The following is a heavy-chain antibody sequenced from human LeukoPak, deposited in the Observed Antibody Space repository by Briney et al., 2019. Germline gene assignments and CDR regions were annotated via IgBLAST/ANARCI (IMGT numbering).Heavy chain of an antibody. CDR2: GFYNGRA. D-gene: IGHD6-13*01. CDR1: GDSISGTAY. CDR3: ARHGYNSSWYLKGKFDF. J-gene: IGHJ4*02. V-gene: IGHV4-39*01. Sequence: SETLSLTCTVSGDSISGTAYWGWIRQPPWKGLEWIGSGFYNGRAYYNPSLKSRVSISVDASNNLYSLRLTSVTAADTAVYYCARHGYNSSWYLKGKFDFWGQGTLVTVSS.